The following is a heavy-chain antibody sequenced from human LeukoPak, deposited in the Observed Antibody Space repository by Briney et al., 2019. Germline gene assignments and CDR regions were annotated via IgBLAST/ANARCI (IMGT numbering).Heavy chain of an antibody. CDR3: ARAPRYDFWSGYRSFDY. V-gene: IGHV3-48*01. Sequence: PGGSLRLSCAASGFTFSSYSMNWVRQAPGKGLEWVSHISSSSSTIYYADSVKGRFTISRDNAKNSLYLQMNSLRAEDTAVYYCARAPRYDFWSGYRSFDYWGQGTLVTVSS. CDR1: GFTFSSYS. CDR2: ISSSSSTI. D-gene: IGHD3-3*01. J-gene: IGHJ4*02.